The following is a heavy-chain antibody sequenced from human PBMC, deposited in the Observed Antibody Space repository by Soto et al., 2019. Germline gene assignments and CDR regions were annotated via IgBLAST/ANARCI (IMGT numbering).Heavy chain of an antibody. CDR3: AREPAAFDY. V-gene: IGHV1-8*01. D-gene: IGHD6-25*01. CDR1: GYTFTSYD. CDR2: MNPNSGNT. J-gene: IGHJ4*02. Sequence: ASVKVSCKPSGYTFTSYDINWVRQATGQGLEWMGWMNPNSGNTGYAQKFQGRVTMTRDTLTSTAYMELSGLTSEDTAVYYCAREPAAFDYWGRGTLVTVSS.